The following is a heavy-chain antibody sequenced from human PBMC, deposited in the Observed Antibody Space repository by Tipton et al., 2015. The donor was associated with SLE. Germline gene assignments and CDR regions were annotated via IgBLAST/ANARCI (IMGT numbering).Heavy chain of an antibody. CDR1: GGSISSSSSYY. CDR3: ASRSRGAPWADFDN. D-gene: IGHD1-26*01. Sequence: TLSLTCAVYGGSISSSSSYYWAWIRQPPGKGVEWIGEINHRGSTNYNPPLKSRVTISVDTSKTQFSLKLRSVTAADTAVYYCASRSRGAPWADFDNWGQGTLVTVSS. CDR2: INHRGST. V-gene: IGHV4-34*01. J-gene: IGHJ4*02.